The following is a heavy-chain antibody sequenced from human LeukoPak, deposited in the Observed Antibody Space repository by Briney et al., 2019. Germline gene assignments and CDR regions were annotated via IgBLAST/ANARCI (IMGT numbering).Heavy chain of an antibody. Sequence: SETLSLTCAVYGGSFSGYYWSWIRQPPGKGLEWIGEINHRGSTNYNPSLKSRVTISVDTSKNQFSLKLSSVTAADTAVYYCARRSGGWPYWGQGTLVTVSS. CDR3: ARRSGGWPY. CDR1: GGSFSGYY. J-gene: IGHJ4*02. D-gene: IGHD6-19*01. CDR2: INHRGST. V-gene: IGHV4-34*01.